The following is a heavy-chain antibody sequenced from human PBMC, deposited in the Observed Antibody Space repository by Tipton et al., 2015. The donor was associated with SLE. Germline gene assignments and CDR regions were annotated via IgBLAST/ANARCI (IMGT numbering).Heavy chain of an antibody. CDR3: ARRRVAGARFDY. D-gene: IGHD6-19*01. V-gene: IGHV4-34*01. CDR2: INHSEST. J-gene: IGHJ4*02. CDR1: GGSISSHY. Sequence: TLSLTCTVSGGSISSHYWSWIRQPPGKGLEWIGEINHSESTNYSPSLKSRVTISVDTSKNQFSLKLSSVTAADTAVYYCARRRVAGARFDYWGQGTLVTVSS.